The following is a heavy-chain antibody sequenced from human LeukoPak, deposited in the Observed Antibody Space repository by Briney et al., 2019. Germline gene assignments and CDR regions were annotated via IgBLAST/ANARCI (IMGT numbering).Heavy chain of an antibody. V-gene: IGHV4-34*01. CDR2: INHSGST. J-gene: IGHJ3*02. D-gene: IGHD2-2*01. CDR1: GGSFSDYS. Sequence: SETLSLTCAVNGGSFSDYSWSWIRQPPGKGLEWIGEINHSGSTKYNPSLKSRVTISVDTSKKQLSLELSSMTAADTAVYYCARGYCSSSSCYGAAFDIWGQGTMVTVSS. CDR3: ARGYCSSSSCYGAAFDI.